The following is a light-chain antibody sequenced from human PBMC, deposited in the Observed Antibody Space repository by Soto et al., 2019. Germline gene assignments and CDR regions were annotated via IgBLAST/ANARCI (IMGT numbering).Light chain of an antibody. J-gene: IGKJ3*01. CDR1: QSISSY. CDR2: AAS. Sequence: DIQMTQSPSSLSASVGDRVTTTCRASQSISSYLNWYQQKPGKAPKLLIYAASSLQSGVPSRFSGSGSGTDFTLTISSLQPEDFATYYCQQSSGTFGPGTKVDIK. V-gene: IGKV1-39*01. CDR3: QQSSGT.